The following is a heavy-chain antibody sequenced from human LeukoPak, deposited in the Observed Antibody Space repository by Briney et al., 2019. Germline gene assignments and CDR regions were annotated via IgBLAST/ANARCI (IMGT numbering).Heavy chain of an antibody. J-gene: IGHJ6*03. Sequence: GRSLRLSCIASGFTFDDDAMHCGRQAPGQGLEWVSTISCNTNNIAYADPVKGRFTISRDNARNSVFMQMGSLRAEDSALSYCAKGGWVLAAAPTPDYYTYMNVWGKGTPVTVSS. CDR3: AKGGWVLAAAPTPDYYTYMNV. CDR1: GFTFDDDA. CDR2: ISCNTNNI. V-gene: IGHV3-9*01. D-gene: IGHD2-15*01.